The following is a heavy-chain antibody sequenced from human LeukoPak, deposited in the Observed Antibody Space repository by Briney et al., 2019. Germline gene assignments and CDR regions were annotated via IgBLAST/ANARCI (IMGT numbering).Heavy chain of an antibody. V-gene: IGHV4-59*01. CDR3: ARPQTMGSSSPLGY. Sequence: TSSETLSLTCTVSGGSISSYYWIWIRQPPGKGLEWIGDIYYSGRTNYNPSLKSRVTTSLDTSKNQISLKLSSVTAADTAVYYCARPQTMGSSSPLGYWGQGTLVTVSS. D-gene: IGHD2-2*01. CDR2: IYYSGRT. J-gene: IGHJ4*02. CDR1: GGSISSYY.